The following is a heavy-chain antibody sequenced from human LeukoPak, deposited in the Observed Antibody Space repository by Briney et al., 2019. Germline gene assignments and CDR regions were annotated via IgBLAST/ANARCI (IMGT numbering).Heavy chain of an antibody. CDR1: GYTFTSNW. CDR2: IYPGDSDT. CDR3: AISEDYGSAFDY. V-gene: IGHV5-51*01. Sequence: GKSLKISCQGSGYTFTSNWIGWVRQMPGKGLEWMGIIYPGDSDTRYSPSFQGQVTISADKSISTAYLQWSSLKASDTALYYCAISEDYGSAFDYWGQGTLVTVSS. D-gene: IGHD4-17*01. J-gene: IGHJ4*02.